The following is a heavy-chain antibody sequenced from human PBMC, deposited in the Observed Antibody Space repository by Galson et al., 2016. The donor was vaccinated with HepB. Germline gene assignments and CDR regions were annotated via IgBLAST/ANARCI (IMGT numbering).Heavy chain of an antibody. J-gene: IGHJ3*01. V-gene: IGHV1-69*01. CDR2: IIPIFGTS. CDR1: GGTFTSYA. CDR3: AREHYSESTLDVFDV. D-gene: IGHD3-22*01. Sequence: SCKASGGTFTSYAISWVRQAPGQGLEWMGGIIPIFGTSNYAQKFQGRVTITADESTSTAYMELSSLRVEDTAVYYCAREHYSESTLDVFDVWGQGTMVTVSS.